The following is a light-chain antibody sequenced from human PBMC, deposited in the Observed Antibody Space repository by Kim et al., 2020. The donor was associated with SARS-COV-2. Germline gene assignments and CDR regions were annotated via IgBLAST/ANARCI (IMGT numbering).Light chain of an antibody. CDR3: QQYNDYSLYT. J-gene: IGKJ2*01. CDR1: QSLSNW. CDR2: KAS. Sequence: ASVGDRVTIPCRASQSLSNWLAWYQQRPGKAPKLLIYKASTLESGVPSRFSGSGSGTEFTLTISSLQPDDFATYYCQQYNDYSLYTFGQGTKLEI. V-gene: IGKV1-5*03.